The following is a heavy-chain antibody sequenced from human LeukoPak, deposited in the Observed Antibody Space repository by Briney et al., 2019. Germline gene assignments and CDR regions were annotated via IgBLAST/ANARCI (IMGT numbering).Heavy chain of an antibody. J-gene: IGHJ6*03. CDR3: ARTATLFYYYYYYMDV. D-gene: IGHD2-15*01. CDR1: GYTFTSYD. CDR2: MNPNSGNT. Sequence: ASVKVSCNASGYTFTSYDINWVRQPTGQGLEWMGWMNPNSGNTGYAQKFQGRVTMTRNTSISTAYMELSSLRSEDTAVYYCARTATLFYYYYYYMDVWGKGTTVTVSS. V-gene: IGHV1-8*01.